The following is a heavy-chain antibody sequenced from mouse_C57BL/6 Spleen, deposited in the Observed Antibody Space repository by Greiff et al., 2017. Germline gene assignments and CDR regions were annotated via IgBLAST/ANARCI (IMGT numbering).Heavy chain of an antibody. D-gene: IGHD1-1*01. CDR2: IYPGSGST. CDR3: ARGITTVVARYFDY. CDR1: GYTFTSYW. J-gene: IGHJ2*01. V-gene: IGHV1-55*01. Sequence: VQLQQSGAELVKPEASVKMSCKASGYTFTSYWITWVKQRPGQGLEWIGDIYPGSGSTNYNEKFKSKATLTVDTSSSTAYMQLSSLTSEDSAVYYCARGITTVVARYFDYWGQGTTLTVSS.